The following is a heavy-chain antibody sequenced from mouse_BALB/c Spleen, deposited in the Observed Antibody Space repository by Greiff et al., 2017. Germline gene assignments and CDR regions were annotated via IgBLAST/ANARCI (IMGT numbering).Heavy chain of an antibody. V-gene: IGHV3-2*02. Sequence: EVKLVESGPGLVKPSQSLSLTCTVTGYSITSDYAWNWIRQFPGNKLEWMGYISYSGSTSYNPSLKSRISITRDTSKNQFFLQLNSVTTEDTATYYCARYYGSPYYYAMDYWGQGTSVTVSS. D-gene: IGHD1-1*01. CDR2: ISYSGST. CDR3: ARYYGSPYYYAMDY. J-gene: IGHJ4*01. CDR1: GYSITSDYA.